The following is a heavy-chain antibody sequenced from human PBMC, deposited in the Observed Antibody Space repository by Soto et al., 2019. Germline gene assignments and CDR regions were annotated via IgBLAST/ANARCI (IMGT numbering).Heavy chain of an antibody. CDR3: ARGRYGDY. CDR2: ISAHNGNT. V-gene: IGHV1-18*01. CDR1: GYAFTTYG. D-gene: IGHD1-1*01. J-gene: IGHJ4*02. Sequence: QVHLVQSGAEVKKPGASVKVSCQGSGYAFTTYGITWVRQAPGQGLEWMGWISAHNGNTNYAQKLQGRVTVTRDTSTSTAYMELRSLRCDDTAVYYCARGRYGDYGGQGAQVTVPS.